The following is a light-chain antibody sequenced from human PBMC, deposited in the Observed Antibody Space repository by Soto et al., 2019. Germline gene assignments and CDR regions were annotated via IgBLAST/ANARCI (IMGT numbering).Light chain of an antibody. V-gene: IGLV2-14*01. CDR2: EVS. J-gene: IGLJ1*01. CDR1: STDVGGYNF. CDR3: SSYTSSNTPGV. Sequence: QSVLTQPASVSGSPGQSITIPCTGTSTDVGGYNFVSWYQQHPGKAPKLLIYEVSSRPSGVSYRFSGSKSGSTASLTISGLQAEDEADYYCSSYTSSNTPGVFGTGTKLTVL.